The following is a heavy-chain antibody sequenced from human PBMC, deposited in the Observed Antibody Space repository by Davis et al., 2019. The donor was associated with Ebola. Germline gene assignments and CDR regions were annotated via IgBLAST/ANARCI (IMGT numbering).Heavy chain of an antibody. J-gene: IGHJ4*02. CDR1: GFTFSSYA. CDR2: ISGSGGST. Sequence: PGGSLRLSCAASGFTFSSYAMSWVRQAPGKGLEWVSAISGSGGSTYYADSVKGRFTISRDNSKNTLYLQMNSLRAEDTAVYYCAKVDVEYYDFWSGYYPLDYWGQGTLVTVSS. D-gene: IGHD3-3*01. CDR3: AKVDVEYYDFWSGYYPLDY. V-gene: IGHV3-23*01.